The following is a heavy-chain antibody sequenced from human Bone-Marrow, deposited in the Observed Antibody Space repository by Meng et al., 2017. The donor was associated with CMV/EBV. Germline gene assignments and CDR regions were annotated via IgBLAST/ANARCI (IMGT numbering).Heavy chain of an antibody. CDR1: GYSISSGYY. D-gene: IGHD4-11*01. CDR3: ARHFIYSNYHFDY. V-gene: IGHV4-38-2*02. Sequence: GSLRLSCTVSGYSISSGYYWGWIRQPPGKGLEWIGGIYHSGSTYYNPSLKSRVTISVDTSKNQFSLKLSSVTAADTAVYYCARHFIYSNYHFDYWGEGTLVTVSS. J-gene: IGHJ4*02. CDR2: IYHSGST.